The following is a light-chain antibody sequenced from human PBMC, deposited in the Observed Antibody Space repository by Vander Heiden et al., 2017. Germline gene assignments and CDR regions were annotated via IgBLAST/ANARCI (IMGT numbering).Light chain of an antibody. V-gene: IGLV1-44*01. CDR2: SNN. Sequence: QAVLPQPPTASRTPGQRVTLPCSGSSPNIGSNTVQWYQPVPGTAPKLLIYSNNPRPSGVPDRFSGSNSGTSASLAMSGLQSEDEADYYCAAWDDSLNGLVFGGGTKLTVL. CDR1: SPNIGSNT. J-gene: IGLJ2*01. CDR3: AAWDDSLNGLV.